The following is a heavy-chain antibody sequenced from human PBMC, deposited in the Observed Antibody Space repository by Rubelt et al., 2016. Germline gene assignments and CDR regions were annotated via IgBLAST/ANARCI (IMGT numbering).Heavy chain of an antibody. J-gene: IGHJ4*02. D-gene: IGHD2-21*01. CDR1: GGSFSDYY. V-gene: IGHV4-34*01. Sequence: QVQLQQWGAGLLKPSETLSITCAVYGGSFSDYYWIWVRQSPGKGLEWIGDINHSGSTNYNPSLKSRVKTSVDTSKDQLSLKLHYVTAADTALYYCARGGVSYSDYWGQGTLVTVSS. CDR2: INHSGST. CDR3: ARGGVSYSDY.